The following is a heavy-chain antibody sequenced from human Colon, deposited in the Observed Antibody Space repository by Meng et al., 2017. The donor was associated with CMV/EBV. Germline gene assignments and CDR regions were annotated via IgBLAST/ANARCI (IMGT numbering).Heavy chain of an antibody. D-gene: IGHD4/OR15-4a*01. CDR1: Y. V-gene: IGHV3-53*05. Sequence: YMSWIRQAPGKGIAWESIVCSGVRKYYGDSVKGRFTISNISRDSYKNTIQFHMKRMTGAQTLIHSGADWSYFRNNFDYWGQGTLVTVSS. CDR3: ADWSYFRNNFDY. CDR2: VCSGVRK. J-gene: IGHJ4*02.